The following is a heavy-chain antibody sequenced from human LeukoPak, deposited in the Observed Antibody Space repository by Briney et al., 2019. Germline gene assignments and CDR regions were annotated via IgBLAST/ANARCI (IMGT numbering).Heavy chain of an antibody. CDR1: GFTFSTYG. D-gene: IGHD6-13*01. CDR2: IRSDGTNK. J-gene: IGHJ4*02. CDR3: ARDQGAAAGDYFDY. Sequence: GGSLRLSCAASGFTFSTYGMHWVRQAPGKGLEWVAFIRSDGTNKCYADSVKGRFTISRDKSKNTLFLQMNSLRAEDTAVYYCARDQGAAAGDYFDYRGQGTLVTVSS. V-gene: IGHV3-30*02.